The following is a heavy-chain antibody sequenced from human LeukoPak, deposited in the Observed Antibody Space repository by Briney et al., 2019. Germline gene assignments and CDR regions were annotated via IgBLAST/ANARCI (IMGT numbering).Heavy chain of an antibody. V-gene: IGHV3-7*03. D-gene: IGHD3-16*01. CDR1: GFTFSSYS. Sequence: GSLRLSYAASGFTFSSYSMNWVRQAPGKGLEWVANIKPDGSQQYYVDSMKGRFTISRDNAKNSLYLQMNSLRTEDTAVYYCARHGPSYYFDYWGQGTLVTVSS. CDR2: IKPDGSQQ. CDR3: ARHGPSYYFDY. J-gene: IGHJ4*02.